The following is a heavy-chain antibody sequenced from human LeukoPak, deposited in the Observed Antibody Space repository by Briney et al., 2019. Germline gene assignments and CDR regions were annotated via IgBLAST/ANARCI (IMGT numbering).Heavy chain of an antibody. D-gene: IGHD5-24*01. CDR1: GFTFSSYA. J-gene: IGHJ4*02. CDR3: ARDYKYAFDN. V-gene: IGHV3-23*01. CDR2: ISGSGGYS. Sequence: GGSLRLSCAASGFTFSSYAMNWVRQAPGKGLEWVSVISGSGGYSYYADSVKGRFTISRDNSKSTLYLQMNSLRVEDTAVYYCARDYKYAFDNWGQGTLVTVSS.